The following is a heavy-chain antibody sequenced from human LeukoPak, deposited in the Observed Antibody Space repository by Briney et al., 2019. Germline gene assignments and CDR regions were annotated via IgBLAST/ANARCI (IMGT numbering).Heavy chain of an antibody. CDR3: AREDGRSWYSPYYYYYMDV. D-gene: IGHD6-13*01. V-gene: IGHV1-18*01. CDR1: GYTFTSYG. Sequence: ASVKVSCKASGYTFTSYGISWVRQAPGQGLEWMGWISAYNGNTNYAQKLQGRVTMTTDTSTSTAHMELRSLRSDDTAVYYCAREDGRSWYSPYYYYYMDVWGKGTTVTVSS. J-gene: IGHJ6*03. CDR2: ISAYNGNT.